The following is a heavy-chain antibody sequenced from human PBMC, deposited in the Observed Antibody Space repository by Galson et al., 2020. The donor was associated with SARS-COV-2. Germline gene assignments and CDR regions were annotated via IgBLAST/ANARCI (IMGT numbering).Heavy chain of an antibody. Sequence: GESLKISCKGSGYSFTSYWIGWVRQMPGKGLEWMGIIYPGDSDTRYSPSFQGQVTISADKSISTAYLQWSSLKASDTAMYYCARCLRTWVGYDFWSGALDAFDIWGQGTMVTVSS. CDR3: ARCLRTWVGYDFWSGALDAFDI. D-gene: IGHD3-3*01. CDR1: GYSFTSYW. CDR2: IYPGDSDT. J-gene: IGHJ3*02. V-gene: IGHV5-51*01.